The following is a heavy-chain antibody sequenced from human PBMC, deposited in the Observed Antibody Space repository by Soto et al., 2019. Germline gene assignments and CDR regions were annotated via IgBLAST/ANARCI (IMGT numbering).Heavy chain of an antibody. J-gene: IGHJ4*02. CDR2: IWYDGSNK. D-gene: IGHD6-19*01. CDR3: AKDSSGRHDY. CDR1: GFTFSSYG. V-gene: IGHV3-33*06. Sequence: PGGSLRLSCAASGFTFSSYGMHWVRQAPGKGLEWVAVIWYDGSNKYYADSVNGRFTISRDNSKNTLYLQMNSLRAGDTAVYFCAKDSSGRHDYWGQGTLVTVSS.